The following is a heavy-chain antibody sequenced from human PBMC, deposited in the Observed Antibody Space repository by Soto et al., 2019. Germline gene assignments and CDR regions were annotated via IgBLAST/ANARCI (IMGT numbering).Heavy chain of an antibody. D-gene: IGHD6-19*01. V-gene: IGHV3-7*01. J-gene: IGHJ5*02. Sequence: EVQLVESGGGLVQPGGSLRLSCAASEFTFSSYWMSWVRQAPGKGLEWVANIKQDGSEKYYVDSVKGRFTISRDNAKNSLYLQMNSLRAEDTAVYYCARDEPGIAVERWFDPWGQGTLVTVSS. CDR3: ARDEPGIAVERWFDP. CDR1: EFTFSSYW. CDR2: IKQDGSEK.